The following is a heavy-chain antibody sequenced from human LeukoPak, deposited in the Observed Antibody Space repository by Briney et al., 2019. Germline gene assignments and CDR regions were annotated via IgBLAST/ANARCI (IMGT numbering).Heavy chain of an antibody. CDR1: GGSVSSGSYY. V-gene: IGHV4-61*01. CDR3: ARRGDSSGWRNWFDP. CDR2: IYYSGST. D-gene: IGHD6-19*01. J-gene: IGHJ5*02. Sequence: PSETLSLTCTVSGGSVSSGSYYWSWIRQPPGKGLEWIGYIYYSGSTNYNPSLKSRVTISVDTSKNQFSLKLSSVTAADTAVYYCARRGDSSGWRNWFDPWGQGTLVTVSS.